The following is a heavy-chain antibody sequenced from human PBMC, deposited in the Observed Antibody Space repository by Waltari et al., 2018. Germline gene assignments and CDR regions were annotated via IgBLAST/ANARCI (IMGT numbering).Heavy chain of an antibody. CDR2: IYHSGIT. V-gene: IGHV4-4*02. J-gene: IGHJ4*02. D-gene: IGHD3-10*01. Sequence: QVQLQESGPGLVKPSGTLSLTRAVSGGSISSSNWWSWVSQPPGKGLEWIGEIYHSGITNYNPSLKSRVTISVDKSKNQFSLKLSSVTAAETAVYYCARVRRVQGDLYFDYWGQGTLVTVSS. CDR3: ARVRRVQGDLYFDY. CDR1: GGSISSSNW.